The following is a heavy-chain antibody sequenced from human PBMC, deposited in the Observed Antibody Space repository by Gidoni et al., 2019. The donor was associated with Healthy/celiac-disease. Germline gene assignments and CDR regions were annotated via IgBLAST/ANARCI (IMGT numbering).Heavy chain of an antibody. J-gene: IGHJ4*02. CDR1: GFTFRSCE. Sequence: EVQLVESGGGLVQPGGSLRLSCAASGFTFRSCEMYWVRQAPGKGLEWVSYISSSGSTIYYADSMKGRFTIARDNAKNSLYLQMNSLRAEDTAVYYCARDREGYCSGGSCYFTAFDYWGQGTLVTVSS. D-gene: IGHD2-15*01. CDR3: ARDREGYCSGGSCYFTAFDY. V-gene: IGHV3-48*03. CDR2: ISSSGSTI.